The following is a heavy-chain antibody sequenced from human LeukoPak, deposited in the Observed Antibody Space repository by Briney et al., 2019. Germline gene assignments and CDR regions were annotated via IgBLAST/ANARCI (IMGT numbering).Heavy chain of an antibody. Sequence: ASVKVSCKASGYTFTSYAMNWVRQAPGQGLEWMGWINTNTGNPTYAQGFTGRFVFSLGTSVSTAYLQISSLKAEDTAVCYCARTGIVVVPAATLDYYYYGMDVWGQGTTVIVSS. J-gene: IGHJ6*02. CDR3: ARTGIVVVPAATLDYYYYGMDV. CDR1: GYTFTSYA. CDR2: INTNTGNP. V-gene: IGHV7-4-1*02. D-gene: IGHD2-2*01.